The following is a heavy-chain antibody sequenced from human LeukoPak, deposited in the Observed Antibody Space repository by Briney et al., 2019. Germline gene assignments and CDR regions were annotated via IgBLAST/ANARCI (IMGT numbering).Heavy chain of an antibody. J-gene: IGHJ4*02. CDR1: GYSISSGYC. Sequence: SETLSLTCTVSGYSISSGYCWGWIRQPPGKGLEWIGTIYHDGRTYFNPSLKSRVTISLDTSKNQFSLKLSSVTAADTAVYYCARLSGSYVEYFDYWGREPWSPSPQ. CDR3: ARLSGSYVEYFDY. CDR2: IYHDGRT. D-gene: IGHD1-26*01. V-gene: IGHV4-38-2*02.